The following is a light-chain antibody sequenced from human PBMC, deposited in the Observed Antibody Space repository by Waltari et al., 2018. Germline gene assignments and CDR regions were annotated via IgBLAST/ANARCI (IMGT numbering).Light chain of an antibody. J-gene: IGKJ4*02. Sequence: EIVLTQSPATLSLSPGERATLSCRASQRISNYLAWYQQKPGQAPRPLIYDTSNSATGIPARFRCSGSGTDFTLTISSLEPEDFAVYYCQQRSNWPPGFGGGTKVEIK. CDR1: QRISNY. V-gene: IGKV3-11*01. CDR2: DTS. CDR3: QQRSNWPPG.